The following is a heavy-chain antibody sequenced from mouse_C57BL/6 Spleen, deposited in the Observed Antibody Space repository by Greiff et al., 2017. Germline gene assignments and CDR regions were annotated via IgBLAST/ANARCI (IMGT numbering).Heavy chain of an antibody. CDR1: GFTFSSYA. CDR2: ISDGGSYT. Sequence: DVHLVESGGGLVKPGGSLKLSCAASGFTFSSYAMSWVRQTPEKRLEWVATISDGGSYTYYPDNVKGRFTISRDNAKNNLYLQMSHLKSEDTAMYYCAREGLHYFDYWGQGTTLTVSS. D-gene: IGHD2-13*01. V-gene: IGHV5-4*01. CDR3: AREGLHYFDY. J-gene: IGHJ2*01.